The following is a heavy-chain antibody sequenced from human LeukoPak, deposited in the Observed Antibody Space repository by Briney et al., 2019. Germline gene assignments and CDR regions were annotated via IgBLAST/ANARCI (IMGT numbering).Heavy chain of an antibody. D-gene: IGHD4-17*01. CDR3: ASTYGDYGYYMDV. CDR2: ISAYNGNT. Sequence: ASVKVSCKASGYTFTSYGISWVRQAPGQGLEWVGWISAYNGNTNYAQKLQGRVTMTTDTPTSTAYVELRSLRSDDTAVYYCASTYGDYGYYMDVWGKGTTVTVSS. CDR1: GYTFTSYG. J-gene: IGHJ6*03. V-gene: IGHV1-18*01.